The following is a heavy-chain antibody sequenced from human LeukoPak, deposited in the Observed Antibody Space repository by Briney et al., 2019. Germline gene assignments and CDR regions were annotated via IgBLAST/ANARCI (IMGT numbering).Heavy chain of an antibody. CDR2: IKQDGSEK. J-gene: IGHJ4*02. Sequence: GGSLRLSCAASGFTFSSNWMSWVRQAPGKGLEWVANIKQDGSEKYYVDSVKGRFTISRDNAKNSLYLQMNSLRAEDTAVYYCARGDRDYYDSSGYYTPNDYWGQGTLVTVSS. D-gene: IGHD3-22*01. CDR1: GFTFSSNW. V-gene: IGHV3-7*01. CDR3: ARGDRDYYDSSGYYTPNDY.